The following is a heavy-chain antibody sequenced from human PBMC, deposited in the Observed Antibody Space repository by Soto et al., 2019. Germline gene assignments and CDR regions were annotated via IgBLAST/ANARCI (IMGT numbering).Heavy chain of an antibody. D-gene: IGHD3-22*01. CDR2: IDPSDSYT. CDR1: GYSFTSYW. Sequence: RGESLKISCKGSGYSFTSYWISWVRQMPGKGLEWMGRIDPSDSYTNYSPSFQGHVTISADKSISTAYLQWSSLKASDTAMYYCARAPTLYYYDSSGYNPFDYWGQGTLVTVSS. J-gene: IGHJ4*02. V-gene: IGHV5-10-1*01. CDR3: ARAPTLYYYDSSGYNPFDY.